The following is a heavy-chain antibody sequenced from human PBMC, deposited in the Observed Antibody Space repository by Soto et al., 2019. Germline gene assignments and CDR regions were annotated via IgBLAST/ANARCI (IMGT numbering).Heavy chain of an antibody. CDR1: GFTFSSYA. J-gene: IGHJ6*02. D-gene: IGHD6-13*01. V-gene: IGHV3-23*01. CDR3: AKYSSSRPYYYGMDV. CDR2: MSGTGGAI. Sequence: EVQLLESGGGLVQPGGSLRLSCAASGFTFSSYAMSWVRQAPGKGLEWISAMSGTGGAIYYADSVKGRFTISRDNSKNTLYLQMNSLRAEDTAVYYCAKYSSSRPYYYGMDVWGHGTTVTVSS.